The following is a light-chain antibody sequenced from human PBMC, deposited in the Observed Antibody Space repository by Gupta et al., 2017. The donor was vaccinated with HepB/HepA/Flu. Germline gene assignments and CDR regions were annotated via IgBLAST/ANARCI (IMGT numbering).Light chain of an antibody. CDR1: TLGDKY. Sequence: SYELTQPLSVSVSPGQTPRLTCSGDTLGDKYACWYQQKPGQSPVLVIYQDSKRPAGIPERFSGSNSGNTATLTISGTQAMDEADYYCQAWDSSTVVFGGGTKLTVL. J-gene: IGLJ2*01. CDR2: QDS. CDR3: QAWDSSTVV. V-gene: IGLV3-1*01.